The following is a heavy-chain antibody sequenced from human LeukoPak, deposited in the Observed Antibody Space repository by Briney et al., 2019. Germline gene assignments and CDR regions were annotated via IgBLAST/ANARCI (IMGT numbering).Heavy chain of an antibody. CDR1: GYTLTELS. Sequence: ASVKVSCKVSGYTLTELSMHWVRQAPGKGLEWMGGFDPEDGETIYAQKLQGRVTMTTDTSTSTAYMELRSLRSDDTAVYYCARLQTYDFWSGLPYFDYWGQGTLVTVSS. CDR2: FDPEDGET. D-gene: IGHD3-3*01. CDR3: ARLQTYDFWSGLPYFDY. V-gene: IGHV1-24*01. J-gene: IGHJ4*02.